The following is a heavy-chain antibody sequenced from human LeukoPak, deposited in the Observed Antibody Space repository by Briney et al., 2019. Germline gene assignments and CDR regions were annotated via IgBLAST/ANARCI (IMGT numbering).Heavy chain of an antibody. CDR2: TYYSGST. Sequence: SETLSLTCTVSGGSISSSSYYWGWIRQPPGKGLEWIGSTYYSGSTYYNPSLKSRVTISVDTSKNQFSLKLSSVTAADTAVYYCARRAYCGGDCYLGHWFDPWGQGTLVTVSS. V-gene: IGHV4-39*01. D-gene: IGHD2-21*01. J-gene: IGHJ5*02. CDR3: ARRAYCGGDCYLGHWFDP. CDR1: GGSISSSSYY.